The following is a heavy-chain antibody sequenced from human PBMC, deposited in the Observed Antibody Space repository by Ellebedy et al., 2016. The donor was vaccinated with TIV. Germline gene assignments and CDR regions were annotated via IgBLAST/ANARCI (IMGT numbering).Heavy chain of an antibody. CDR3: AREVRGVIITLRNYYGMDV. V-gene: IGHV1-69*13. CDR2: IIPIFGTA. Sequence: SVKVSXXASGYTFTSYYMHWVRQAPGQGLEWMGGIIPIFGTANYAQKFQGRVTITADESTSTAYMELSSLRSEDTAVHYCAREVRGVIITLRNYYGMDVWGQGTTVTVSS. CDR1: GYTFTSYY. J-gene: IGHJ6*02. D-gene: IGHD3-10*01.